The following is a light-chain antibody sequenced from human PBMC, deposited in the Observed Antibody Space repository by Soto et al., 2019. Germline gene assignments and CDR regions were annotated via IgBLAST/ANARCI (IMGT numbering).Light chain of an antibody. Sequence: EVVMTQSPATLSVSPWEGATLSCMASQSVTSNYLAWYQQKPGKAPRLLIHGISNRATGVPDRFSGSGSGTDFTLTISRLEPEDFAVYYCQQYTAWPLTFGQGTKVDI. CDR2: GIS. J-gene: IGKJ1*01. V-gene: IGKV3-20*01. CDR1: QSVTSNY. CDR3: QQYTAWPLT.